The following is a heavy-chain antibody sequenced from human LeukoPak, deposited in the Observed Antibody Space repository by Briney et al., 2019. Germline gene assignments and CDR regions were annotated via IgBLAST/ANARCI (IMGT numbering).Heavy chain of an antibody. Sequence: ASVKVSCKASGYTFTSYAMHWVRQAPGQRLEWMGWINAGNGNTKYSQKFQGRVTITRDTSASTAYMELSSLRSEDTAVYYCARGIIVVVPAAMRPKFDPWGQGTLVTVSS. V-gene: IGHV1-3*01. CDR2: INAGNGNT. CDR1: GYTFTSYA. J-gene: IGHJ5*02. CDR3: ARGIIVVVPAAMRPKFDP. D-gene: IGHD2-2*01.